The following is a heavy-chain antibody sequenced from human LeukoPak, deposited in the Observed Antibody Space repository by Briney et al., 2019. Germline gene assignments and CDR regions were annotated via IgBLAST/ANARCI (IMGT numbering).Heavy chain of an antibody. J-gene: IGHJ5*02. CDR3: ARGYCSSTSCYPWFDP. D-gene: IGHD2-2*01. V-gene: IGHV1-8*01. CDR1: GYTFTSYD. Sequence: ASVKVSCKASGYTFTSYDINWVRQATGQGLEWMGWMNPNSGSTGYAQKFQGRVTMTRNTPISTAYMELSSLRSEDTAVYYCARGYCSSTSCYPWFDPWGQGTLVTVSS. CDR2: MNPNSGST.